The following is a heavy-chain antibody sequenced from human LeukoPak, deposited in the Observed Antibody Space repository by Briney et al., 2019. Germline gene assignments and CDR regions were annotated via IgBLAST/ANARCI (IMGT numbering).Heavy chain of an antibody. CDR2: FDPEDGGT. Sequence: ASVKVSCKVSGYTLTELSMHWVRQAPGKGLEWMGGFDPEDGGTIYAQKFQGRVTMTEDTSTDTAYMELSSLRSEDTAVYYCATAPYSYGYATLVYWGQGTLVTVSP. CDR1: GYTLTELS. CDR3: ATAPYSYGYATLVY. D-gene: IGHD5-18*01. V-gene: IGHV1-24*01. J-gene: IGHJ4*02.